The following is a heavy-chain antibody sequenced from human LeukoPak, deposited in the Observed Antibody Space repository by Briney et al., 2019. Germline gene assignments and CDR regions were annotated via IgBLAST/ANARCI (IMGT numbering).Heavy chain of an antibody. CDR2: INPDGGDT. J-gene: IGHJ4*02. CDR3: ARGHGSGTFDY. CDR1: GNSFTGYY. D-gene: IGHD3-10*01. Sequence: GASVKVSCKASGNSFTGYYIHWVRQAPGQGLEWMGWINPDGGDTNYAQKFQGRVTMTRDTSISTAYMELSRPRSDDTAVYYCARGHGSGTFDYWGQGTLVTVSS. V-gene: IGHV1-2*02.